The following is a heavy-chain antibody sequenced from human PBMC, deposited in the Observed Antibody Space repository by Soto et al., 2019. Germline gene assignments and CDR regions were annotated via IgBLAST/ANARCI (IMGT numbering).Heavy chain of an antibody. CDR3: ARDLGTYYYDSSGYYHQSPPFDY. Sequence: GASVKVSCKASGYTFTIYGISWVRQAPGQGLEWMGWISAYNGNTNYAQKLQGRVTMTTDTSTSTAYMELRSLRSDDTAVYYCARDLGTYYYDSSGYYHQSPPFDYWGQGTLVTVSS. D-gene: IGHD3-22*01. J-gene: IGHJ4*02. CDR1: GYTFTIYG. CDR2: ISAYNGNT. V-gene: IGHV1-18*01.